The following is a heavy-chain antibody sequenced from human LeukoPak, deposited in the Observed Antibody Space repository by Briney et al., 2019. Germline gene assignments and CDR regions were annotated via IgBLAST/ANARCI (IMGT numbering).Heavy chain of an antibody. CDR1: GFTFSSYA. D-gene: IGHD3-10*01. V-gene: IGHV3-23*01. Sequence: GGSLRLSCAASGFTFSSYAMGWVRHPPGKGLEWVSDNSCSGGRTYYADSGKGRFTISRDKSKNTLYLQMKSLRAEDTGVYYCAKGRISGRGGMDVWGQGTTVTVSS. J-gene: IGHJ6*02. CDR2: NSCSGGRT. CDR3: AKGRISGRGGMDV.